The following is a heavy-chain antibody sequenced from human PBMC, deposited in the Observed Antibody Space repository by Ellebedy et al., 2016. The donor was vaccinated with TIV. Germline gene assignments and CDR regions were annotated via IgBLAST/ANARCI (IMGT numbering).Heavy chain of an antibody. CDR2: INGDGGFT. Sequence: PGGSLRLSCAASGFTFSRHWMHRIRQAPGKGLVWLSRINGDGGFTSHADFVKGRFTISRDNAKNTLYLQMNSLKAEDTAMYYCSRGGGCGGGTCYYPDFWGQGTLVTVSS. J-gene: IGHJ4*02. D-gene: IGHD2-15*01. CDR3: SRGGGCGGGTCYYPDF. CDR1: GFTFSRHW. V-gene: IGHV3-74*01.